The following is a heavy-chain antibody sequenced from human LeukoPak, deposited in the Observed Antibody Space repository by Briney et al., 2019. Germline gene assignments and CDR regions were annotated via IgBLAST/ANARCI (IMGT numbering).Heavy chain of an antibody. CDR3: AREMLNGSGYFDY. J-gene: IGHJ4*02. V-gene: IGHV4-39*07. Sequence: SETLSLTCTVSGGSISNTSYYWGWIRQPPGKGLEWIGSIYYSGTTYYNPSLKSRVTISVDTSKNQFSLKLSSVTAADTAFYYCAREMLNGSGYFDYWGQGTLVTVSS. CDR1: GGSISNTSYY. D-gene: IGHD3-3*01. CDR2: IYYSGTT.